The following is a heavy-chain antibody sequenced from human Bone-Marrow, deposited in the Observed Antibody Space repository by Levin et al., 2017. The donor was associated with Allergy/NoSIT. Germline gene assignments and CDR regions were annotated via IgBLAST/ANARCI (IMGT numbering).Heavy chain of an antibody. CDR3: ARDSTEVRGAD. Sequence: SCTVSGGSISSGDYYWSWIRQPPGKGLEWIGYIYYSGSTYYNPSLKSRVTISVDTSKNQFSLKLSSVTAADTAVYYCARDSTEVRGADWGQGTLVTVSS. J-gene: IGHJ4*02. V-gene: IGHV4-30-4*01. CDR2: IYYSGST. D-gene: IGHD4-23*01. CDR1: GGSISSGDYY.